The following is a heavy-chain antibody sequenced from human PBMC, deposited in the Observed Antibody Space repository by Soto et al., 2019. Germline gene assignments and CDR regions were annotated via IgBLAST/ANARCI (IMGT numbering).Heavy chain of an antibody. J-gene: IGHJ4*02. D-gene: IGHD1-1*01. V-gene: IGHV3-30*04. CDR1: GFTFSSYA. CDR3: ARELERVFDY. Sequence: QVQLVESGGGVVQPGRSLRLSCAASGFTFSSYAMHWVRQAPGKGLEWVAVIAYDGRNKYYADSVKGRFTISRDNSKNGLYLQMNSMRIEDTAVYYCARELERVFDYWGQGTLVTVSS. CDR2: IAYDGRNK.